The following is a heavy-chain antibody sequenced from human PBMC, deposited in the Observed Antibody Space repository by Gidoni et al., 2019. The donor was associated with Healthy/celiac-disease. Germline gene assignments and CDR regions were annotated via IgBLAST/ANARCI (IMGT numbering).Heavy chain of an antibody. D-gene: IGHD2-21*02. Sequence: QVQLVQSGAVVQKPGASVKVSCRASGYTFTGHYMHWVRQPPGQGLEWMGWINPNSGGTNYEQKFQGWDTMTRDTSISTAYMELSRLRSDDTAVYYCAGGYCGVDCYSFFDLWGRGTLVTVSS. CDR2: INPNSGGT. J-gene: IGHJ2*01. CDR1: GYTFTGHY. V-gene: IGHV1-2*04. CDR3: AGGYCGVDCYSFFDL.